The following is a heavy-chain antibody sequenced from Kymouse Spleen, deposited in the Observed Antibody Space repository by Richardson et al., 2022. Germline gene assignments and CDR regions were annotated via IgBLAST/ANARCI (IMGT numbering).Heavy chain of an antibody. D-gene: IGHD6-13*01. CDR3: ATPPPYSSSWGSFDY. CDR2: IYYSGST. Sequence: QLQLQESGPGLVKPSETLSLTCTVSGGSISSSSYYWGWIRQPPGKGLEWIGSIYYSGSTYYNPSLKSRVTISVDTSKNQFSLKLSSVTAADTAVYYCATPPPYSSSWGSFDYWGQGTLVTVSS. J-gene: IGHJ4*02. CDR1: GGSISSSSYY. V-gene: IGHV4-39*01.